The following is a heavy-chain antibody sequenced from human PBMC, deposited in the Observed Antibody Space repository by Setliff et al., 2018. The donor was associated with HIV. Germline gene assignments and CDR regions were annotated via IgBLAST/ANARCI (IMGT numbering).Heavy chain of an antibody. J-gene: IGHJ2*01. CDR1: GGTFSSFA. Sequence: SVKVSCKASGGTFSSFAISWVRQAPGQGLEWMGGIIPIFGTANYAQKFQGRVTITADASTSTVYMELSSLRSEDTAVYYCARVYYYDSSGYYYGYFDLWGRGTLVTVSS. D-gene: IGHD3-22*01. CDR2: IIPIFGTA. CDR3: ARVYYYDSSGYYYGYFDL. V-gene: IGHV1-69*13.